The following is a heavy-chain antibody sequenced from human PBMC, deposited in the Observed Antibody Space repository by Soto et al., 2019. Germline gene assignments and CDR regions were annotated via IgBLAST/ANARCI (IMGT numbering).Heavy chain of an antibody. Sequence: QAQLVQSGAEVRKPGASVKVSCKASGYTFYSHSISWVRQAPGQGLEWMGRINADYGNTQYAQKFRGRVTMTKDTATNTVYMELTNLRSDETAVYYCARCIQGDYYYGMDVWGQGTTVTVSS. V-gene: IGHV1-18*01. CDR2: INADYGNT. CDR1: GYTFYSHS. D-gene: IGHD5-18*01. J-gene: IGHJ6*02. CDR3: ARCIQGDYYYGMDV.